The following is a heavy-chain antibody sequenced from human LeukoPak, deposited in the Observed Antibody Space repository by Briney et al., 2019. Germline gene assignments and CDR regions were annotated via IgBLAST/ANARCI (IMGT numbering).Heavy chain of an antibody. D-gene: IGHD6-13*01. V-gene: IGHV3-30*04. CDR2: ISYDGSNK. Sequence: GGSLRLSCAASGFTFSSYAMHWVRQAPGKGLEWVAVISYDGSNKYYADSVKGRFTISRDNSKNTLYLQMSSLRAEDTAVYYCAKGGSSWWDYFDFWGQGTLVTVSS. CDR3: AKGGSSWWDYFDF. CDR1: GFTFSSYA. J-gene: IGHJ4*02.